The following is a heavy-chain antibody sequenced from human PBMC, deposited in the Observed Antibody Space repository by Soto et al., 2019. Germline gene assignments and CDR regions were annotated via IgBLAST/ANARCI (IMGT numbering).Heavy chain of an antibody. V-gene: IGHV4-4*02. D-gene: IGHD3-16*01. CDR1: GGSIIMSNW. Sequence: QVQLQESGPGLVKPSGTLSLTCAVSGGSIIMSNWWSWVRRPPGKGLEWIGEVYHSGSTTYNPSLESRVSISVDKSKNQFYLRLSSVTAADTAVYYCARDLRRSKSGIDPWGQGILVTVSS. CDR2: VYHSGST. CDR3: ARDLRRSKSGIDP. J-gene: IGHJ5*02.